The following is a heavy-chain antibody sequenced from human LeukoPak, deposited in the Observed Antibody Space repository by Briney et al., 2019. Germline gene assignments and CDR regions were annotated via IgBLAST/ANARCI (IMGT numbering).Heavy chain of an antibody. D-gene: IGHD4-17*01. CDR1: GGAISSYY. CDR3: ARSGTVTNFDY. V-gene: IGHV4-59*01. Sequence: SETLSLTCTVSGGAISSYYWSWIRQPPGKGLEWIAYIHYSGNTNYSPSLKSRVTISVDTSKNQFSLRLTSVTAADTAGYYCARSGTVTNFDYWGQGTLVSVSS. CDR2: IHYSGNT. J-gene: IGHJ4*02.